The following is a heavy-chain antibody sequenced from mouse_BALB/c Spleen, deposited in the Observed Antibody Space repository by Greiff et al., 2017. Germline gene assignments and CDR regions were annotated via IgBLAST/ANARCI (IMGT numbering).Heavy chain of an antibody. D-gene: IGHD2-4*01. Sequence: EVKLEESGGGLVKPGGSLKLSCAASGFTFSSYAMSWVRQTPEKRLEWVASISSGGSTYYPDSVKGRFTISRDNARNILYLQMSSLRSEDTAMYYCARRSYDYFAYWGQGTLVTVSA. CDR1: GFTFSSYA. CDR3: ARRSYDYFAY. CDR2: ISSGGST. V-gene: IGHV5-6-5*01. J-gene: IGHJ3*01.